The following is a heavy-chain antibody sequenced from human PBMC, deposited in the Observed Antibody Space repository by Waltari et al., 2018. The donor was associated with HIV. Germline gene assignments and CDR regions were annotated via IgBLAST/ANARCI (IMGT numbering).Heavy chain of an antibody. J-gene: IGHJ5*02. CDR3: AREVMVVVVPAAIYWFDP. CDR2: IYYSGST. D-gene: IGHD2-2*02. CDR1: GASISRDDHY. Sequence: QVELQESGPGLVKPSQTLSLSCPVSGASISRDDHYWHWIRQPPGKGLEWIGSIYYSGSTYYNPSLKSRVTISIDKSKNQFSLKLTSVTAADTAVYFCAREVMVVVVPAAIYWFDPWGQGTLVTVSS. V-gene: IGHV4-30-4*08.